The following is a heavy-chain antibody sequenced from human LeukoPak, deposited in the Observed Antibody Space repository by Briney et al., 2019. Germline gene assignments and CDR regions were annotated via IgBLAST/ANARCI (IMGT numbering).Heavy chain of an antibody. D-gene: IGHD1-26*01. J-gene: IGHJ4*02. CDR3: ARYTTAFDY. CDR2: MDRVGSEK. Sequence: PGGSLRLSCVASGFTFSSYWMSWVRQAPGKGLKWVANMDRVGSEKYYVDSVKGRFTISRDNAKNSLFLQMNSLRAEDTAVYYCARYTTAFDYWGQGTLVTVSS. CDR1: GFTFSSYW. V-gene: IGHV3-7*01.